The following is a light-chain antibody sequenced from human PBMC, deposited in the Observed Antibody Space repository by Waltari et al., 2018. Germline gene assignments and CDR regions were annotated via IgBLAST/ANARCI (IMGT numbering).Light chain of an antibody. V-gene: IGLV3-1*01. CDR3: QTWDTNAGV. CDR1: KY. CDR2: PDS. J-gene: IGLJ2*01. Sequence: KYVYWYQQKSGPSPILVICPDSNRSSWIPERCSGSKAENSATLTLRGTQAFEEGDFYCQTWDTNAGVFSGGTKLTV.